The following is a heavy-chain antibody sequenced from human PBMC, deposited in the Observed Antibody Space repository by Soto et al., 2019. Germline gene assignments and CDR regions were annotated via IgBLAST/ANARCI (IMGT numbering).Heavy chain of an antibody. Sequence: SDTLSLTRTVCGGCISIGDYYWSWIRQPPGKGLEWIGYIYYSGSTYYNPSLKSRVTISVDTSKNQFSLKLSSVTAADTAVYYCASLSYYYGMDVWGQGTTVTVSS. CDR3: ASLSYYYGMDV. CDR1: GGCISIGDYY. CDR2: IYYSGST. J-gene: IGHJ6*02. V-gene: IGHV4-30-4*02.